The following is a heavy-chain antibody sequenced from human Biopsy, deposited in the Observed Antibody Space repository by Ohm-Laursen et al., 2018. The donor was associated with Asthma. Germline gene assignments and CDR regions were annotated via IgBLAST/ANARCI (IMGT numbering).Heavy chain of an antibody. V-gene: IGHV3-30*03. Sequence: SLRLSCAVSGFVFSQCGMHWVRQGPGKELEWVALVSSDGHNKYYEDSVKGRFTISRDNSRNRLYLQINSLTVEDSAVYFCARQSGQEYGDSIPFDTWGQGTKVAVSS. CDR3: ARQSGQEYGDSIPFDT. CDR2: VSSDGHNK. J-gene: IGHJ3*02. CDR1: GFVFSQCG. D-gene: IGHD3-22*01.